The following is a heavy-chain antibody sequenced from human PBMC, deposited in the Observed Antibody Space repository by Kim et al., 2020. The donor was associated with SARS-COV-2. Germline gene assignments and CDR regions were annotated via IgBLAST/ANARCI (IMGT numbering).Heavy chain of an antibody. D-gene: IGHD1-26*01. CDR3: ARPQQAQEPTSWFDP. Sequence: GESLKISCKGSGYSFTNYWIGWVRQMPGKGLEWMGIIYPGDSDTRYSPSFQGQVTISADKSISTAYLQWSSLKSSDTAMYYCARPQQAQEPTSWFDPWGQGTLVTVSS. V-gene: IGHV5-51*01. J-gene: IGHJ5*02. CDR1: GYSFTNYW. CDR2: IYPGDSDT.